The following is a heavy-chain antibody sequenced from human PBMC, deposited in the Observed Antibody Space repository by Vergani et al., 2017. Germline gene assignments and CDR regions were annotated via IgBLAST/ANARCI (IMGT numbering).Heavy chain of an antibody. Sequence: QVQVVQSGAEVKKSGASVKVSCKTSGYTFSNYYMHWVRQAPGQGLEWMGIINPSGGHTNYAQKFQGRVTMTRDTSTRTVYMELSSLRSEDTAIYYCARGDYGILTGYRYWGQGTLGTVSA. D-gene: IGHD3-9*01. CDR3: ARGDYGILTGYRY. V-gene: IGHV1-46*03. CDR2: INPSGGHT. J-gene: IGHJ4*02. CDR1: GYTFSNYY.